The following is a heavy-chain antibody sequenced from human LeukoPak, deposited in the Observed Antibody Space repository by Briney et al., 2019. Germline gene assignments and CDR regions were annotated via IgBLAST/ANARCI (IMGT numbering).Heavy chain of an antibody. CDR3: ARHSGWGSRGTSVNYYFDY. D-gene: IGHD6-19*01. J-gene: IGHJ4*02. V-gene: IGHV4-39*01. CDR2: MCYSGST. CDR1: GGSIRSSRYY. Sequence: PSDPVSLTCTVSGGSIRSSRYYGRWIRQPPGEGLEGIERMCYSGSTYYNPSLKSRVTISVDTSKKQFSLKLSSVTAADTAVYDCARHSGWGSRGTSVNYYFDYWGQGTLVTVSS.